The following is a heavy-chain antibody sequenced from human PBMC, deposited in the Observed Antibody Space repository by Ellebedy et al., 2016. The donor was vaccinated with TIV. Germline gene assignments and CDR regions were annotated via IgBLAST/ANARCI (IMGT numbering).Heavy chain of an antibody. Sequence: GGSLRLSXAASGFTFSSNWMSWVRQAPGKGLEWVANIKHDGTEKYYVDSVKGRSTISRDNAKNSLYLQMNSLRAEDTAVYYCARALGSGPCYWGQGTLVTVSS. J-gene: IGHJ4*02. CDR2: IKHDGTEK. CDR3: ARALGSGPCY. CDR1: GFTFSSNW. D-gene: IGHD6-19*01. V-gene: IGHV3-7*01.